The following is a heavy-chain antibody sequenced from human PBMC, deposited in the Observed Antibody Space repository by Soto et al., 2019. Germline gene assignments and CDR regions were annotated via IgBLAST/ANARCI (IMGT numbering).Heavy chain of an antibody. CDR3: AKDAGYCSGGSCYKHYYYYMDV. CDR2: ISYDGSNK. CDR1: GFTFSSYG. D-gene: IGHD2-15*01. J-gene: IGHJ6*03. V-gene: IGHV3-30*18. Sequence: GGSLRLSCAASGFTFSSYGMHWVRQAPGKGLEWVAVISYDGSNKYYADSVKGRFTISRDNSKNTLYLQMNSLRAEDTAVYYCAKDAGYCSGGSCYKHYYYYMDVWGKGTTVTISS.